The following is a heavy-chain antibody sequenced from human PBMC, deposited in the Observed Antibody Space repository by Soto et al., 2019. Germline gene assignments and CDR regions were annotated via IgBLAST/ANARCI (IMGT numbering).Heavy chain of an antibody. J-gene: IGHJ4*02. Sequence: GGSLRLSCTASGFTFSDYYMSWIRQAPGKGLEWLAYISGSGSTTYYTDSVKGRFAISRDNARTSLYLQINSLRVEDSAVYYCARSSLTYFEFWGQGALVTVSS. CDR3: ARSSLTYFEF. CDR1: GFTFSDYY. V-gene: IGHV3-11*01. CDR2: ISGSGSTT.